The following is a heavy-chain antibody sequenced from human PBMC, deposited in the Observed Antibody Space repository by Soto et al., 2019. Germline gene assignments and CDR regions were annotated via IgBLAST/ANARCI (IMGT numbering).Heavy chain of an antibody. J-gene: IGHJ5*02. D-gene: IGHD1-7*01. CDR2: ISYDGSNK. V-gene: IGHV3-30*03. CDR1: GFTFSSYG. CDR3: AIGTTPRSWFDP. Sequence: QVRLVESGGGVVQPGRSLRLSCAASGFTFSSYGMHWVRQAPGKGLEWVAVISYDGSNKYYADSVKGRFTISRDNSKNTLYLQMNSLRAEDTAVYFVAIGTTPRSWFDPWGQGTLVTVSS.